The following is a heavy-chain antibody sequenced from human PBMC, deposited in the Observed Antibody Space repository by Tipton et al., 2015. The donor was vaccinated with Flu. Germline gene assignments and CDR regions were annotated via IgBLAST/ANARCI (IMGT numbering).Heavy chain of an antibody. CDR3: ARSCGGDRGEDHDAFDI. J-gene: IGHJ3*02. D-gene: IGHD2-21*02. V-gene: IGHV4-31*03. CDR1: GGSISSGGYY. Sequence: TLSLTCTVSGGSISSGGYYWSWIRQHPGKGPEWIGYIYYSGSTYYNPSLKSRVTISVDTSKNQFSLKLSSVTAADTAVYYCARSCGGDRGEDHDAFDIWGQGTMVTVSS. CDR2: IYYSGST.